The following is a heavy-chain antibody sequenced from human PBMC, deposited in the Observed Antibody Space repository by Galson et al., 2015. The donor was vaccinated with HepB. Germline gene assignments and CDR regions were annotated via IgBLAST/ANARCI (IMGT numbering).Heavy chain of an antibody. CDR1: GFTFSSYS. V-gene: IGHV3-48*02. CDR2: ISSSSSTI. Sequence: SLRLSCAASGFTFSSYSMNWVRQAPGKGLEWVSYISSSSSTIYYADSVKGRFTISRDNAKNSLYLQMNSLRDEDTAVYYCASCYCGGDCRITRNWGFDYWGQGTLVTVSS. CDR3: ASCYCGGDCRITRNWGFDY. D-gene: IGHD2-21*01. J-gene: IGHJ4*02.